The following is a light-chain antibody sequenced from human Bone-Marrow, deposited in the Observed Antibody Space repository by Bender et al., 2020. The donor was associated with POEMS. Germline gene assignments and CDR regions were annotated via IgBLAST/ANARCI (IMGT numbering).Light chain of an antibody. J-gene: IGLJ2*01. Sequence: HSVVTQPPSLSEAPRQRVTISCSGSSSNIGNHGVNWYQQLPGEAPKLLIYYDDLLTPGVSDRFSAYKSGTSASLAISELQSEDEALYYCSAWDDSLSGCVFGGGTNLTVL. CDR1: SSNIGNHG. V-gene: IGLV1-36*01. CDR2: YDD. CDR3: SAWDDSLSGCV.